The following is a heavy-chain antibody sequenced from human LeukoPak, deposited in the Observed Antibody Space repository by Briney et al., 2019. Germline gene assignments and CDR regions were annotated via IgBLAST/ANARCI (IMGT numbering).Heavy chain of an antibody. J-gene: IGHJ4*02. CDR2: ISNDGFTK. V-gene: IGHV3-30*09. CDR1: GFTLSTYV. D-gene: IGHD2-21*02. Sequence: GGSLRLSCAASGFTLSTYVMHWVRQAPGKGLEWVAVISNDGFTKYYADSVQGRFAISRDHSTNTLYLQMNSLRGEDTAVYYCARDSVTAGYYFDYWGQGTLVTVSS. CDR3: ARDSVTAGYYFDY.